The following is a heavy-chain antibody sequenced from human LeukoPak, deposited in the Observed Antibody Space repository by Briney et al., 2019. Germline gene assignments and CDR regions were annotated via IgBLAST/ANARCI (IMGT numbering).Heavy chain of an antibody. J-gene: IGHJ6*03. Sequence: PSETLSLTCTVSGGSISSSSYYWGWIRQPPGKGLEWIGSIYHSGSTYYNPSLKSRVTISVDTSKNQFSLKLSSVTAADTAVYYCARGYSYGFYMDVWGKGTTVTVSS. CDR2: IYHSGST. CDR3: ARGYSYGFYMDV. D-gene: IGHD5-18*01. V-gene: IGHV4-39*07. CDR1: GGSISSSSYY.